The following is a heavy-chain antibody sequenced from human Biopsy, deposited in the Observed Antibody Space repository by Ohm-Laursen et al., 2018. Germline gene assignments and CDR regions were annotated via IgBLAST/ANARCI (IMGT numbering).Heavy chain of an antibody. D-gene: IGHD3-10*01. CDR1: GAFIRDGSGTSY. Sequence: SETLSLTCSVSGAFIRDGSGTSYWNWIRQSPGKGLQWIGSIFYSGTTYENPSLTRRITISVDESKNQFHLRLRSVTAADTGVYYCARAYFYGSGTSNYHFTSWGLGTQVTV. CDR2: IFYSGTT. J-gene: IGHJ5*02. V-gene: IGHV4-39*06. CDR3: ARAYFYGSGTSNYHFTS.